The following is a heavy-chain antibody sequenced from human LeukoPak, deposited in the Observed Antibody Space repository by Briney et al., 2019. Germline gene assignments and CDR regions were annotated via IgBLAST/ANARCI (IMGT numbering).Heavy chain of an antibody. D-gene: IGHD2-2*01. J-gene: IGHJ5*02. CDR1: RFTFSSYA. CDR3: ARSPTAINGYFDP. CDR2: ISGGGGST. V-gene: IGHV3-23*01. Sequence: GGSLRLSCAASRFTFSSYAMSWVRQAPGEGLECVSTISGGGGSTYYADSVKGRFTISRDNSKNTLYLQMNSLRADDTAVYYCARSPTAINGYFDPWGQGTLVTVSS.